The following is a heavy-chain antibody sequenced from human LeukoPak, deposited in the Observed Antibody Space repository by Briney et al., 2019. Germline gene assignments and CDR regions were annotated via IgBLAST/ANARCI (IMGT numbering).Heavy chain of an antibody. CDR2: ISYDGSNK. CDR1: GFTFSSYA. V-gene: IGHV3-30-3*01. CDR3: ARDGLAAEIDY. J-gene: IGHJ4*02. Sequence: GGSLRLSCAASGFTFSSYAMHWVRQAPGEGLEWVAVISYDGSNKYYADSVKGRFTISRDNSKNTLYLQMNSLRAEDTAVYYCARDGLAAEIDYWGQGTLVTVSS. D-gene: IGHD6-25*01.